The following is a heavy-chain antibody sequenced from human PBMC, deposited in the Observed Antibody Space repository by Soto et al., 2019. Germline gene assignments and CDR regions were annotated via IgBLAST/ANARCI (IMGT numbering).Heavy chain of an antibody. D-gene: IGHD2-2*01. V-gene: IGHV1-18*01. CDR2: ISPYTDDP. CDR1: GNTFTNFG. CDR3: ARVIPGAEAWFHP. J-gene: IGHJ5*02. Sequence: QGQLVQSGVEVKKPGASVKVSCSASGNTFTNFGFTWVRQAPGQGLRWLGWISPYTDDPSYAQKFQGRVTMTIDTSTSTAYLDLRSLTSDDTAVYYCARVIPGAEAWFHPWGQGTLVTVSS.